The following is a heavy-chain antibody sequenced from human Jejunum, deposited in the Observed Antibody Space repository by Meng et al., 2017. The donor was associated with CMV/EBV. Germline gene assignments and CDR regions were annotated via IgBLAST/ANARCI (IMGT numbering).Heavy chain of an antibody. CDR2: ISCYNGDT. D-gene: IGHD6-19*01. CDR3: ARDPSNTSGRYAYFDY. Sequence: QLHSMQSGAGGSKPGASVRVSCKASGYTFTHHGISWIRQAPGQGLEWMGWISCYNGDTNYAQKFQGRVTMTTDTSTSTAYMDLRSLRSDDTAVYYCARDPSNTSGRYAYFDYWGQGTLVTVSS. CDR1: GYTFTHHG. J-gene: IGHJ4*02. V-gene: IGHV1-18*01.